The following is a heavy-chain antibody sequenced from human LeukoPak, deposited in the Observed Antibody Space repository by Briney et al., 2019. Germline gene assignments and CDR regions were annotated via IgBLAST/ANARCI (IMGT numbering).Heavy chain of an antibody. J-gene: IGHJ4*02. V-gene: IGHV3-48*01. D-gene: IGHD3-10*01. CDR1: GFTFSSYR. Sequence: GGSLRLSCAASGFTFSSYRMNWVRQAPGKGLEWVSYISSSSSTIYYADSVKGRFTISRDNAKNSLYLQMNSLRAEDTAVYYCARLYGSGSYYTPFDYWGQGTLVTVSS. CDR2: ISSSSSTI. CDR3: ARLYGSGSYYTPFDY.